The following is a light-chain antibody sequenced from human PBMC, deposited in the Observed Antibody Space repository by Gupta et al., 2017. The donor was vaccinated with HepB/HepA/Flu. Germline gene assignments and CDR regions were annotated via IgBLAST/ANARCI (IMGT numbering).Light chain of an antibody. CDR2: GSF. J-gene: IGKJ4*01. CDR3: QQYNNWPMT. Sequence: DIVMTPSPVTLSVSPGERATLSCRASQRISTNLAWYQQKPGQAPSVLIYGSFTRATGIPARFSGSGSGTEFTLTISSLQSEDFAVYYCQQYNNWPMTFGGGTKVEIK. V-gene: IGKV3-15*01. CDR1: QRISTN.